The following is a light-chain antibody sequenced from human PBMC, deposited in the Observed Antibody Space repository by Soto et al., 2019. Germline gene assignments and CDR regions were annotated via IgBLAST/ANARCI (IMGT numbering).Light chain of an antibody. V-gene: IGKV3-15*01. CDR3: QQYNNWPLT. CDR2: GAS. Sequence: EVVMTQSPATLSVSPGDRATLSCRASQNGNTNLAWYQQQPGQAPRLLIFGASTWATGIPARFSGSGSGTEFTLTISSLQPEDFAVYYCQQYNNWPLTFGGGTKVEIK. CDR1: QNGNTN. J-gene: IGKJ4*01.